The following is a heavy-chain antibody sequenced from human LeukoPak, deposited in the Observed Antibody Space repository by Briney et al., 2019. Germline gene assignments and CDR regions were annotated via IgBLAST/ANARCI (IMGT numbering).Heavy chain of an antibody. Sequence: ASVKVSCKASGYTFTGCYMHWVRQAPGQGLEWMGWISAYNGNTNYAQKLQGRVTMTTDTSTSTAYMELRSLRSDDTAVYYCARDHTYRGGSSGWYRYSEFGYYFDYWGQGTLVTVSS. D-gene: IGHD6-19*01. J-gene: IGHJ4*02. CDR3: ARDHTYRGGSSGWYRYSEFGYYFDY. V-gene: IGHV1-18*04. CDR2: ISAYNGNT. CDR1: GYTFTGCY.